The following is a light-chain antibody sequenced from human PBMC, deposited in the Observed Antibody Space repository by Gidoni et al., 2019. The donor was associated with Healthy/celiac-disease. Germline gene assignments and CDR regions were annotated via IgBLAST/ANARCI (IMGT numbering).Light chain of an antibody. V-gene: IGKV1-33*01. Sequence: DIQMTHSPPSLSASVGDRVTITCQTSQDISNYLKWYQQKPGKAPKLLIYDATNLETGVPSRFSGSGSGTDITFTISRLQPEDIATYYCQQYDNLPLTFGGGTKVEIK. CDR3: QQYDNLPLT. CDR1: QDISNY. J-gene: IGKJ4*01. CDR2: DAT.